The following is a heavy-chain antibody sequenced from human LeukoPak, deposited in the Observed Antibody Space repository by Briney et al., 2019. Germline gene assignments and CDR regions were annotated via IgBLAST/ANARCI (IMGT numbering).Heavy chain of an antibody. CDR1: GFTFSSYS. D-gene: IGHD3-3*01. CDR2: ISSSSSYI. J-gene: IGHJ3*02. CDR3: ARGSYDFWSGIHAFDI. Sequence: PGGSLRLSCAASGFTFSSYSMNWVRQAPGKGLEWVSSISSSSSYIYYADSVKGRFTISRDNAKNLLYLQMNSLRAEDTAVYYCARGSYDFWSGIHAFDIWGQGTMVTVSS. V-gene: IGHV3-21*01.